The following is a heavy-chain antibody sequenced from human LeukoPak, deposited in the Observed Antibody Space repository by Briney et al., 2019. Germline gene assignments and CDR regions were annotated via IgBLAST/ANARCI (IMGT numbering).Heavy chain of an antibody. V-gene: IGHV3-21*01. Sequence: GGSLRLSCAASGFTLSSYSMNWVRQAPGKGLEWVSSISSSSSYIYYADSVKGRFTISRDNAKNSLYLQMNSLRAEDTAVYYCARAYYYDSSGYLDHDAFDIWGQGTMVTVSS. CDR2: ISSSSSYI. J-gene: IGHJ3*02. CDR1: GFTLSSYS. D-gene: IGHD3-22*01. CDR3: ARAYYYDSSGYLDHDAFDI.